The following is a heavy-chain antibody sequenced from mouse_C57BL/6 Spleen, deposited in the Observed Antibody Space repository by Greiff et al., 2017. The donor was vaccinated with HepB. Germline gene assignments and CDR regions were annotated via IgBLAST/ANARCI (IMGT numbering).Heavy chain of an antibody. CDR1: GYAFTNYL. Sequence: QVQLQQSGAELVRPGTSVKVSCKASGYAFTNYLIEWVKQRPGQGLEWIGVINPGSGGTNYNEKFKGKATLTADKSSSTAYMQLSSLTSEDSAVSFCARSVALRFPFAYWGQGTLVTVSA. CDR3: ARSVALRFPFAY. CDR2: INPGSGGT. D-gene: IGHD1-1*01. J-gene: IGHJ3*01. V-gene: IGHV1-54*01.